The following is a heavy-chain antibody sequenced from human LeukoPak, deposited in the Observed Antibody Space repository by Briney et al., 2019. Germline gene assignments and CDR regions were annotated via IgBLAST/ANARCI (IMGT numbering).Heavy chain of an antibody. J-gene: IGHJ6*02. CDR1: GFTFSRVW. V-gene: IGHV3-74*01. D-gene: IGHD3-10*01. CDR3: ARVYASGSYYRGMDV. CDR2: ISSDGRTT. Sequence: HSGGSLRLSCAASGFTFSRVWMHWVRQAPGKGLVWVSRISSDGRTTTYADSVKGRFTISRDNAKNSLYLQMNSLRAEDTALYYCARVYASGSYYRGMDVRGQGTTVTVSS.